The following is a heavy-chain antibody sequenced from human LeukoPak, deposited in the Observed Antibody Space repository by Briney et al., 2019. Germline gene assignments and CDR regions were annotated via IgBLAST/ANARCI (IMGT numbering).Heavy chain of an antibody. Sequence: ASVKVSCKASGYTFTSYAIHWVRQAPGQRLEWMGWINAGNGNTEYSQKFQGRVTFTRDTSASTAYMELSSLRSEDRAVYYCARVLLRFGGYFDYWGQGTLVTVSS. CDR3: ARVLLRFGGYFDY. CDR2: INAGNGNT. J-gene: IGHJ4*02. V-gene: IGHV1-3*01. D-gene: IGHD3-10*01. CDR1: GYTFTSYA.